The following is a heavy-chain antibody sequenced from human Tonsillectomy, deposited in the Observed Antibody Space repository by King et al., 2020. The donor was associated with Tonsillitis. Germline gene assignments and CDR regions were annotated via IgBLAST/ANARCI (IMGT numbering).Heavy chain of an antibody. CDR3: AREANYDSDSSTYYYFGFQN. D-gene: IGHD3-22*01. CDR1: GGSFSGYY. CDR2: INHSGST. Sequence: VQLQQWGAGLLKPSETLSLTCAVYGGSFSGYYWSWIRQPPGKGLEWIGEINHSGSTNYNPSLKGRVTISVDTSKNQFSLKLSSVTAADTAVYYCAREANYDSDSSTYYYFGFQNWARAPWSPSPQ. V-gene: IGHV4-34*01. J-gene: IGHJ1*01.